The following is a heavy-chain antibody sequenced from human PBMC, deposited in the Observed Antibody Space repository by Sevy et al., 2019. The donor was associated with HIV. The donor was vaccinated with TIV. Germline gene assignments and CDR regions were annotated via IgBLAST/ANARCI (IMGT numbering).Heavy chain of an antibody. Sequence: GGSLRLSCAASGFTFSSYWMSWVRQAPGKGPEWVANIKQDGSEKYYVDSVKGRFTISRDNAKNSLYLQMNSLRAEDTAVYYCARVEYYYDSSGYYHPVAFDIWGQGTMVTVSS. CDR2: IKQDGSEK. V-gene: IGHV3-7*01. CDR3: ARVEYYYDSSGYYHPVAFDI. J-gene: IGHJ3*02. D-gene: IGHD3-22*01. CDR1: GFTFSSYW.